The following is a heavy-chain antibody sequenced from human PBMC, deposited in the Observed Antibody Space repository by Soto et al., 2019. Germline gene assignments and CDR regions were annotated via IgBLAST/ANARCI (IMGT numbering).Heavy chain of an antibody. D-gene: IGHD3-3*02. Sequence: GGSLRLSCAASGFTFSSYAMSWVRQAPGKGLEWVSAISGSGGSTYYADSVKGRFTISRDNSKNTLYLQMNSLRAEDTAVYYCAKALRVGLATDYYYYYMDVWGKGTTVTVSS. CDR3: AKALRVGLATDYYYYYMDV. V-gene: IGHV3-23*01. J-gene: IGHJ6*03. CDR2: ISGSGGST. CDR1: GFTFSSYA.